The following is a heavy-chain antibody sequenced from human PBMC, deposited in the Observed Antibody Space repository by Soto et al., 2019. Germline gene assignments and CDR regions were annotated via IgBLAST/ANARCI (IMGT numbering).Heavy chain of an antibody. J-gene: IGHJ4*02. CDR3: AREAHCGGDCYFDY. V-gene: IGHV1-3*01. CDR1: GYTFTSYA. D-gene: IGHD2-21*02. Sequence: QVQLVQSGAEVKKPGASVKVSCKASGYTFTSYAMHWVRQAPGQRLEWMGWINAGNGNTKYSQKFQGRVTIARDTSASTAYMEVSSLRSEDTAVYYCAREAHCGGDCYFDYWGQGTLVTVSS. CDR2: INAGNGNT.